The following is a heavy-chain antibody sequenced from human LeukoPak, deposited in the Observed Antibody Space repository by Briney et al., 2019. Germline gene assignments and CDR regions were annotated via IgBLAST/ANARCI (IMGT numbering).Heavy chain of an antibody. CDR3: ARGKEYSSSEEVYVY. D-gene: IGHD6-6*01. CDR2: ISAYNGNT. CDR1: GYTFTSYG. Sequence: AASVKVSCKASGYTFTSYGISWVRQAPGQGLEWMGWISAYNGNTNYAQKLQGRVTMTTDTSTSTAYMELRSLRSDDTAVYYCARGKEYSSSEEVYVYWGQGTLVTVSS. V-gene: IGHV1-18*01. J-gene: IGHJ4*02.